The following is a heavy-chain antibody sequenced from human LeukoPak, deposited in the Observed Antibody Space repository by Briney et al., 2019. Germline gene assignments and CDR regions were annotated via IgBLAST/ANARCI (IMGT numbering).Heavy chain of an antibody. Sequence: SETLSLTCAVYGGSFSGYYWSWIRQPPGKGLEWIGEINHSGSTNYNPSLKSRVTISVDTSKNQFSLKLSSVTAADTAVYYCARGRGYFDYWGQGTLVTVSS. CDR2: INHSGST. J-gene: IGHJ4*02. D-gene: IGHD3-10*01. CDR1: GGSFSGYY. V-gene: IGHV4-34*01. CDR3: ARGRGYFDY.